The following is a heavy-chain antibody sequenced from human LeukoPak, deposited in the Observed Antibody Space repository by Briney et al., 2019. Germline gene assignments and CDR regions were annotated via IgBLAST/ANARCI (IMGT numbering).Heavy chain of an antibody. Sequence: PSETLSLTCAVYGGSFSGYYWSWIRQPPGKGLEWIGEINHSGSTNYNPSLKSRVTISVDTSKNQFSLKLSSVTAADTAVYYCAKLVIGVYYFDYWGQGTLVTVSS. CDR2: INHSGST. D-gene: IGHD6-13*01. CDR1: GGSFSGYY. V-gene: IGHV4-34*01. CDR3: AKLVIGVYYFDY. J-gene: IGHJ4*02.